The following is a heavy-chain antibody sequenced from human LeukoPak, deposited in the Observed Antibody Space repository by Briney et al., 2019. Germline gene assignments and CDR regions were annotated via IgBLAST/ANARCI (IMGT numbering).Heavy chain of an antibody. J-gene: IGHJ6*03. CDR1: GFTFSNYA. D-gene: IGHD2-2*01. Sequence: TGGSLRLSCAASGFTFSNYAMSWVRQAPGKGLEWVSAISGSGGSTYYADSVKGRFTISRDNSKNTLYLQMNSLRADDTAVYYCAKGLGSSTYYYMDVWGKGTTVTVSS. V-gene: IGHV3-23*01. CDR3: AKGLGSSTYYYMDV. CDR2: ISGSGGST.